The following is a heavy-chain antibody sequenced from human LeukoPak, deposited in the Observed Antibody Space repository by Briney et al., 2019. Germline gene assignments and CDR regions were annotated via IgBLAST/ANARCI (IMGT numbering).Heavy chain of an antibody. J-gene: IGHJ6*02. D-gene: IGHD2-2*02. CDR2: IYYSGNT. CDR1: GGSISSHY. Sequence: PSETLSLTCTVSGGSISSHYWSWIRQSPGKGLEWIGYIYYSGNTNYNPSLKSRVTISADTSKNQFSLKLSSVTAADTAVYYCARGVCSSTSCYTYYYGMDVWGQGTTVTVSS. CDR3: ARGVCSSTSCYTYYYGMDV. V-gene: IGHV4-59*11.